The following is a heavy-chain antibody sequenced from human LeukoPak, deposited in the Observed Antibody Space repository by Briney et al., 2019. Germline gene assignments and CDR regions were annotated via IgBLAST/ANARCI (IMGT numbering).Heavy chain of an antibody. V-gene: IGHV1-69*05. CDR1: GGTFSSYA. CDR3: ARTRGVTYEFDP. J-gene: IGHJ5*02. D-gene: IGHD3-3*01. Sequence: SVKVSCKASGGTFSSYAISWVRQAPGQGLEWMGGVIPIFGTANYAQKFQGRVTITTDESTSTAYMELSSLRSEDTAVYYCARTRGVTYEFDPWGQGTLVTVSS. CDR2: VIPIFGTA.